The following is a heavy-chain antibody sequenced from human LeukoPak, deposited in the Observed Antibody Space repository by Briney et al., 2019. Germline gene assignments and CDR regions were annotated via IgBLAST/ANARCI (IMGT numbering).Heavy chain of an antibody. V-gene: IGHV4-30-4*08. CDR3: ARKRQPAAPFDY. J-gene: IGHJ4*02. CDR2: IYYSGST. D-gene: IGHD2-2*01. Sequence: SETLSLTCTVSGGSISSYYWSWIRQPPGKGLEWIGYIYYSGSTYYNPSLKSRVTISVDTSKNQFSLKLSSVTAADTAVYYCARKRQPAAPFDYWGQGTLVTVSS. CDR1: GGSISSYY.